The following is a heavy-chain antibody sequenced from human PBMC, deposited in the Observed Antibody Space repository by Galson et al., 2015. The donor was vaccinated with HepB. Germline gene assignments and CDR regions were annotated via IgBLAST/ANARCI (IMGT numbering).Heavy chain of an antibody. Sequence: SVKVSCKASGYTFNSYGFSWVRQAPGQGLEWMGWISAHNGNTYYAQKFQGRVPMTTDTSTATVYMELRSLRSDDTAVYYCARALGGAGRPSYYDDYMDVWGEGTTVTVSS. V-gene: IGHV1-18*01. CDR3: ARALGGAGRPSYYDDYMDV. CDR2: ISAHNGNT. CDR1: GYTFNSYG. J-gene: IGHJ6*03. D-gene: IGHD6-6*01.